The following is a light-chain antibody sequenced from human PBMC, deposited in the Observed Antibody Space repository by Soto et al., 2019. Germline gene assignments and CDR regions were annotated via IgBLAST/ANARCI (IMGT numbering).Light chain of an antibody. CDR2: GAS. V-gene: IGKV3-15*01. CDR3: QQYNNWPPSWT. CDR1: QSVNSN. Sequence: EIVMTQSPTTLSVSPGERATLFCRASQSVNSNLAWYQQKPGQTPRLLIYGASTRATGIPARFSGSGLGTGFTLTISSLQSEDFAVYYCQQYNNWPPSWTFGQGTKVEIK. J-gene: IGKJ1*01.